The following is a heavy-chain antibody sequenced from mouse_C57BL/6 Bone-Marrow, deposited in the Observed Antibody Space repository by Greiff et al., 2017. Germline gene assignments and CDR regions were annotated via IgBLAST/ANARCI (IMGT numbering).Heavy chain of an antibody. CDR2: IWWDDDK. J-gene: IGHJ2*01. CDR3: ARSYGYDSRYCFDY. V-gene: IGHV8-8*01. D-gene: IGHD2-2*01. CDR1: GFSLSTFGMG. Sequence: QVQLKESGPGILQPSQTLSLTCSFSGFSLSTFGMGVGWIRQPSGKGLEWLAHIWWDDDKYYNPALKSRLTISKDTSKNQVFLKIANVDTADTATYYCARSYGYDSRYCFDYWGQGTTLTVSS.